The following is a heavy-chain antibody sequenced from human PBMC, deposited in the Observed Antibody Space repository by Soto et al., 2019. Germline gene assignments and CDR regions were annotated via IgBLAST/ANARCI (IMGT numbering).Heavy chain of an antibody. D-gene: IGHD6-13*01. CDR1: GYTFINYY. J-gene: IGHJ5*02. CDR3: ARGLITAAGTSLSS. V-gene: IGHV1-46*01. CDR2: INPSGGST. Sequence: QVQLVQSGAEVKEPGASVKVSCKASGYTFINYYLHWVRQAPGQGLEWMGIINPSGGSTTYAQRFHGRVTMTRDTPTSTVYMELSSLRSEDTAVYFCARGLITAAGTSLSSWGQGTLVTVSS.